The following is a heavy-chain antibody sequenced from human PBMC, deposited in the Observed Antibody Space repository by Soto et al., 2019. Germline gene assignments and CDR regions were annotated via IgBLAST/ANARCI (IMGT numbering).Heavy chain of an antibody. Sequence: GGSLRLSCVISRLTFSNYALNWVRQAPGKGLEWVSSISGSGDTTYYADSVKGRFTISRDNSKNTLYLQMNSLRVEDTALYYCAKADYSFSWAPGDYWGQGTLVTVSS. J-gene: IGHJ4*02. CDR2: ISGSGDTT. CDR1: RLTFSNYA. V-gene: IGHV3-23*01. D-gene: IGHD6-13*01. CDR3: AKADYSFSWAPGDY.